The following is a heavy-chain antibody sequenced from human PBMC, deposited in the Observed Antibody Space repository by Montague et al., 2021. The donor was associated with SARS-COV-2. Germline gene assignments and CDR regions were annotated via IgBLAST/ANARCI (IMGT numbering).Heavy chain of an antibody. CDR1: GASSSNYY. V-gene: IGHV4-34*01. J-gene: IGHJ4*02. D-gene: IGHD3-3*01. Sequence: SETLSLTCAVYGASSSNYYWSWIRQSPGTGLGLDGEINHSGYTDXNPXLASRLPISLDSSKKQFSLTLTSVTAADTAMYYCASAPRYSYGFWAYWGQGTLVTVSS. CDR2: INHSGYT. CDR3: ASAPRYSYGFWAY.